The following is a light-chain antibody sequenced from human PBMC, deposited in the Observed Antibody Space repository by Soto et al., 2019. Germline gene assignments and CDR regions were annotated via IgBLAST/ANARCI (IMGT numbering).Light chain of an antibody. CDR1: QSVSSN. Sequence: IEMMQSPASLSVSPGERATLSCMASQSVSSNLAWYQQKPGQAPTLLIYGASTRSTGIPARFSGSGSGTEFTLTISSLQSEDFAVYYCQQYNNWPPEVTFGGGTKVDIK. V-gene: IGKV3-15*01. CDR2: GAS. CDR3: QQYNNWPPEVT. J-gene: IGKJ4*01.